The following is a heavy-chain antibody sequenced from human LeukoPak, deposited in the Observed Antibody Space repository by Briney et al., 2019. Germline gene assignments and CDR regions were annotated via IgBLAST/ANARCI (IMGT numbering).Heavy chain of an antibody. V-gene: IGHV3-23*01. D-gene: IGHD3-3*01. Sequence: SLTLSCAVSGSTSSSYAMSWVRQAAGEGLEWVSAISVSGGSTYNADSVKGRSTIPRDNSKNTLYLQMNSLRAEDTAVYYCAKFFYYDFWSGLDVWGKGTTVTVSS. CDR2: ISVSGGST. J-gene: IGHJ6*04. CDR1: GSTSSSYA. CDR3: AKFFYYDFWSGLDV.